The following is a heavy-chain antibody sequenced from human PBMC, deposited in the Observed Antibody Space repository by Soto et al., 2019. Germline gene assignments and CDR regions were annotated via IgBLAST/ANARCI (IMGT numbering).Heavy chain of an antibody. J-gene: IGHJ6*02. CDR2: ISGSGGST. Sequence: GGSLRLSCAASGFTFSSYAMSWVRQAPGKGLEWVSAISGSGGSTYYADSVKGRFTISRDNSKNTLYLQMNSLRAEDTAVYYCAKGDTAMVYYYYGMDVWGQGTTVTISS. V-gene: IGHV3-23*01. CDR3: AKGDTAMVYYYYGMDV. D-gene: IGHD5-18*01. CDR1: GFTFSSYA.